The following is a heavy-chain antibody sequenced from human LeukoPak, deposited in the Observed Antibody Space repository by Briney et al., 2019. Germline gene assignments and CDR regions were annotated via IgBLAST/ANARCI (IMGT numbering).Heavy chain of an antibody. J-gene: IGHJ5*02. CDR3: ARPTKEGSSWYWWFDP. Sequence: PGGSLRLSCAASGSTFSSYWMHWVRQAPGKGLVWVSRINNDGSSTSYADSVKGRFTISRDNAKNTLYLQMNSLRAEDTAVYYCARPTKEGSSWYWWFDPWGQGTLVTVSS. D-gene: IGHD6-13*01. CDR2: INNDGSST. V-gene: IGHV3-74*01. CDR1: GSTFSSYW.